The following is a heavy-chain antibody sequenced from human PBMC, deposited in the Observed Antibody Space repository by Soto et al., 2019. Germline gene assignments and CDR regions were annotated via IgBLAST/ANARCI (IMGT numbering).Heavy chain of an antibody. V-gene: IGHV3-30*18. D-gene: IGHD4-17*01. CDR3: AKVHLTTTVTTVGY. CDR1: GFTFSNYG. Sequence: QVQLVESGGGVVQPGRSLRLSCAASGFTFSNYGMHWVRQAPGKGLEWVAVISYHGSDKYYADSVKGRFTISRDNSKNALYLQMASLRAEVTAVYYCAKVHLTTTVTTVGYWGQGTLVTVSS. CDR2: ISYHGSDK. J-gene: IGHJ4*02.